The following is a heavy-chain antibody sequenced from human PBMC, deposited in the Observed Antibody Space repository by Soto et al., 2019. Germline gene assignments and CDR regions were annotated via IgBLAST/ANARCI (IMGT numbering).Heavy chain of an antibody. Sequence: QVQLVQSGAEVKKPGASVKVSCKASGYTFTSYYMHWVRQAPGQGLEWMGIINPSGGSTTYAQKFQGRDTMTRDTSTSTVYMELSSLRSEDTAVYYCARVGCSGGICYAVDYWGQGTLVTVSS. D-gene: IGHD2-15*01. V-gene: IGHV1-46*01. CDR2: INPSGGST. J-gene: IGHJ4*02. CDR3: ARVGCSGGICYAVDY. CDR1: GYTFTSYY.